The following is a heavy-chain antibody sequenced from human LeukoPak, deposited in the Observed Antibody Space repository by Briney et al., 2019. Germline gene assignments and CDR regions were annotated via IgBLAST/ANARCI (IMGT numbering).Heavy chain of an antibody. J-gene: IGHJ4*02. CDR3: VKSGSYYNEPYYFDY. V-gene: IGHV3-64D*06. D-gene: IGHD3-10*01. Sequence: PGGSLRLSCSASGFTFSRYAMHWVRQAPGKGLEYVSGISSSGGSTYYADSVKGRFTISRDNSKNTLYLQMSSLRAEDAAVYYCVKSGSYYNEPYYFDYWGQGTLVTVSS. CDR2: ISSSGGST. CDR1: GFTFSRYA.